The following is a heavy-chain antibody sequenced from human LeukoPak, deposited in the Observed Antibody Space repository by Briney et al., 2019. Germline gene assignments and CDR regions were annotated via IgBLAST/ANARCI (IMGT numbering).Heavy chain of an antibody. CDR3: ARGRGGDPFDY. CDR1: GFTFNTYT. D-gene: IGHD2-21*02. V-gene: IGHV3-21*01. J-gene: IGHJ4*02. Sequence: GGSLRLSCAASGFTFNTYTMSWVRQAPGKGLEWVSSISSDSNYIYYADSLNGRFTISRDNAKNSLSLQMNSLRADDTAVYYCARGRGGDPFDYWGQGTLVTVSS. CDR2: ISSDSNYI.